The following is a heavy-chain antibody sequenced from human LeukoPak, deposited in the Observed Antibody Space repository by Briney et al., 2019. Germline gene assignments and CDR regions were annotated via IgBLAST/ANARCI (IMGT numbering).Heavy chain of an antibody. CDR1: RFTFSSYE. CDR2: ISSSGSTI. Sequence: PGGALRLSCAASRFTFSSYEMNWVRQAPGKGLEWVSYISSSGSTIYYADSVKGRFTISRDNAKNSLYLQMNSLRAEDTAVYYCARDKQATYYYYGMDVWGKGTTVTVSS. J-gene: IGHJ6*04. D-gene: IGHD6-13*01. CDR3: ARDKQATYYYYGMDV. V-gene: IGHV3-48*03.